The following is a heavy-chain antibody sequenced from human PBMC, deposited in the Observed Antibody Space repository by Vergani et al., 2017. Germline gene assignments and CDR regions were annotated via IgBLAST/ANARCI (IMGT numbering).Heavy chain of an antibody. Sequence: QVQLVQSGAEVKKPGASVKVSCKASGSTFTGYYMHWVRQAPGQGLEWMGWINPNSGGTNYAQKFQGRVTMTRDTSISTAYMELSRLRSDDTAVYYCARAGYCSSTSCYPRRWGQGTLVTVSS. J-gene: IGHJ4*02. CDR2: INPNSGGT. D-gene: IGHD2-2*01. CDR3: ARAGYCSSTSCYPRR. CDR1: GSTFTGYY. V-gene: IGHV1-2*02.